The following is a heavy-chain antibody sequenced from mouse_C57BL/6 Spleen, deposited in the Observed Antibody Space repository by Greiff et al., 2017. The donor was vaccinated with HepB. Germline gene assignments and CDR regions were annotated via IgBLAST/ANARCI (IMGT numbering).Heavy chain of an antibody. CDR2: ISSGGSYT. CDR1: GFTFSSFG. D-gene: IGHD1-3*01. CDR3: GGQDEWAMDC. J-gene: IGHJ4*01. V-gene: IGHV5-6*01. Sequence: EVKLVESGGDLVQPGGSLTLSCAASGFTFSSFGMSWVRQTPDKRLEWVATISSGGSYTYYPDSVKGRFTISSDNAKNTQYLQVGSLKSEDTAMGDRGGQDEWAMDCWGEGTSATVSS.